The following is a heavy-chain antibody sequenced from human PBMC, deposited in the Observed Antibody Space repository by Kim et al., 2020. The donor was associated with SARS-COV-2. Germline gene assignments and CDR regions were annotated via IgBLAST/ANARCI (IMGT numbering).Heavy chain of an antibody. CDR1: GFTFSSYA. Sequence: GGSLRLSCAASGFTFSSYAMSWVRQAPGKGLEWVSAISGSGGSTYYADSVKGRFTISRDNSKNTLYLQMNSLRAEDTAVYYCAKDRSSSGYLDQDAFDIWGQGTMVTVSS. D-gene: IGHD3-22*01. CDR3: AKDRSSSGYLDQDAFDI. CDR2: ISGSGGST. J-gene: IGHJ3*02. V-gene: IGHV3-23*01.